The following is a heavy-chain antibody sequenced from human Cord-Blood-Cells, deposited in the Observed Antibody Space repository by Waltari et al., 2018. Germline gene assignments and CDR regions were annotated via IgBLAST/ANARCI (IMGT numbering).Heavy chain of an antibody. V-gene: IGHV4-34*01. Sequence: QVQLQQWGAGLLKPSETLSLTCAVYGGSFRGYSWSWIRQPPGKGLEWIGEINHSGSTNYNPSLKSRVTISVDTSKNQFSLKLSSVTAADTAVYYCARARRPPRILEFDPWGQGTLVTVSS. CDR2: INHSGST. CDR1: GGSFRGYS. CDR3: ARARRPPRILEFDP. J-gene: IGHJ5*02. D-gene: IGHD2-15*01.